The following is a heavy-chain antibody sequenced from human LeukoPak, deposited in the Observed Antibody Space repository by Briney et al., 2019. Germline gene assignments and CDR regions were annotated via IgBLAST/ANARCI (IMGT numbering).Heavy chain of an antibody. V-gene: IGHV3-23*01. CDR2: INPSGGDT. D-gene: IGHD4-23*01. J-gene: IGHJ2*01. CDR1: GFTFNNFP. CDR3: ARLRWEITHYWYFDL. Sequence: PGGSLRLSRAASGFTFNNFPMSWVRQAPGKGLEWVSAINPSGGDTYFPDSVRGRFTISRDNSKNTVYLQMDSLRVEDTAVYYCARLRWEITHYWYFDLWGRGALVTVSS.